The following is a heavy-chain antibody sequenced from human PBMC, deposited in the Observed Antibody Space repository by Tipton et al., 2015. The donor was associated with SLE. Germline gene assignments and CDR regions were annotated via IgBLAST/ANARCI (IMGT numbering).Heavy chain of an antibody. Sequence: SLRLSCAASGFTFSNYAMHWVRQAPDKGLDWVANIKQDGSEKYYVDSVKGRFTISRDNAKNSLYLQMNSLRAEDTAVYYCARDCDYDFWSGYFTGMDVWGQGPTVTVSS. CDR3: ARDCDYDFWSGYFTGMDV. D-gene: IGHD3-3*01. CDR1: GFTFSNYA. CDR2: IKQDGSEK. V-gene: IGHV3-7*01. J-gene: IGHJ6*02.